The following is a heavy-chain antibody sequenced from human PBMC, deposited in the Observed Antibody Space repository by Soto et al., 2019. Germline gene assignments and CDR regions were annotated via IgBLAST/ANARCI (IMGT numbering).Heavy chain of an antibody. CDR1: GFSFDEYG. J-gene: IGHJ6*02. CDR2: ISWNSGTI. CDR3: AKSTGGTANGMDV. D-gene: IGHD2-8*02. Sequence: EVQLVESGGGLVQPGRSLRLSCAASGFSFDEYGMHWVRQAPGKGLEWVSGISWNSGTIGYADSVKGRFSISRDNAKKSLYLQMNSLRAEDRALYYCAKSTGGTANGMDVWGHGTTVIVSS. V-gene: IGHV3-9*01.